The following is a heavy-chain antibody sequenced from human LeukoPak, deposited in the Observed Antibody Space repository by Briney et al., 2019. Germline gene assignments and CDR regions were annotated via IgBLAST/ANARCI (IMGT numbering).Heavy chain of an antibody. D-gene: IGHD3-16*01. CDR1: EFTFSTYN. CDR2: ISSSTSYI. Sequence: GGSLRLSCAASEFTFSTYNMNWVRQAPGKGLEWVSSISSSTSYIYYADSLKGRFTISRDDAKNSLFLQMNSLRAEDTAVYFCVKSTRAVMAMMDVWGKGTTVTVSS. V-gene: IGHV3-21*01. CDR3: VKSTRAVMAMMDV. J-gene: IGHJ6*04.